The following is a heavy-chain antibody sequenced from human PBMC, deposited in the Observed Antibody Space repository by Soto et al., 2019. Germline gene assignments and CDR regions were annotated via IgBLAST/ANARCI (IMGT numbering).Heavy chain of an antibody. CDR2: IYYSGST. J-gene: IGHJ4*02. CDR3: ARHPLRSIYFDY. CDR1: GGSISSYY. Sequence: KPSETLSLTCTVSGGSISSYYWSWIRQPPGKGLEWIGYIYYSGSTNYNPSLKSRVTISVDTSKNQFSLKLSSVTAADTAVYYCARHPLRSIYFDYWGQGTLVTVSS. V-gene: IGHV4-59*08.